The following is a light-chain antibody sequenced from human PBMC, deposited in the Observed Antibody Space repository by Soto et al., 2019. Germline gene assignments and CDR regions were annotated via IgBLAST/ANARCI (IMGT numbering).Light chain of an antibody. V-gene: IGLV1-44*01. CDR2: SHN. Sequence: QSVLTQPPSASGTPGQRVTISCSGSSSNIGSNTVNWYQQLPGTAPKLLIYSHNQRPSGVPDRVSGSKSGTSASLAISGLQSEDEADYYCAAWDDSLNGVVFGGGTKLTVL. CDR1: SSNIGSNT. J-gene: IGLJ2*01. CDR3: AAWDDSLNGVV.